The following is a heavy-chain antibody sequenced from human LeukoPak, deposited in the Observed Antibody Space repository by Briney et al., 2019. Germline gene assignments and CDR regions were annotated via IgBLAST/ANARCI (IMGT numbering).Heavy chain of an antibody. CDR3: AELGITMIGGV. CDR2: ISSSSTTI. D-gene: IGHD3-10*02. Sequence: GGSVRLSCAASGFTFSTYSMNWLRQAPGKGREWVSYISSSSTTIYYADSVKGRFTISRDNAKNSLYLQMNSLRADDTAVYYCAELGITMIGGVWGKGPTVSISS. J-gene: IGHJ6*04. V-gene: IGHV3-48*01. CDR1: GFTFSTYS.